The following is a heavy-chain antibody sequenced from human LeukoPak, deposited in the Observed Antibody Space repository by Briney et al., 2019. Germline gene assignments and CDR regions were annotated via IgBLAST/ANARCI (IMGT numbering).Heavy chain of an antibody. J-gene: IGHJ4*02. Sequence: GGSLRLSCAAPGFTFSSYSMNWVRQAPGKGLEWVSYISSSSSTIYYADSVKGRFTISRDNAKDSLYLQMNSLRAEDTAVYYCARGPDSSGYYYIILGYFDYWGQGTLVTVSS. CDR3: ARGPDSSGYYYIILGYFDY. D-gene: IGHD3-22*01. V-gene: IGHV3-48*01. CDR2: ISSSSSTI. CDR1: GFTFSSYS.